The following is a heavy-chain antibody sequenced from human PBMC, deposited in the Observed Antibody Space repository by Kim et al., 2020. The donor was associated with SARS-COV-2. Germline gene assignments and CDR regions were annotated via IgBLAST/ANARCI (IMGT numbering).Heavy chain of an antibody. Sequence: GGSLRLSCAASGFIFSNAGMNWVRQAPGKGLEWVGRIRSKISGGTTDYAAPVKGRFTISRDDSGNTLFLQMNSLQSEDTAVYYCTTARTHWGQGILVTVS. V-gene: IGHV3-15*01. CDR2: IRSKISGGTT. CDR1: GFIFSNAG. J-gene: IGHJ4*02. CDR3: TTARTH.